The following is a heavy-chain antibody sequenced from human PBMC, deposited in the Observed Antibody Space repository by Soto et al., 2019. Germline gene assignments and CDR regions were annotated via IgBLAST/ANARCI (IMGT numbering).Heavy chain of an antibody. J-gene: IGHJ6*02. CDR3: ARDLRCCGLDV. CDR2: IFYSGSS. V-gene: IGHV4-59*01. Sequence: SETLSLTCNVSGASMRSYSWTWMRLSPGKGLEWIGDIFYSGSSNLNPSLRSRLSISIDTSKNMFSLMLKSVTAADTAVYYCARDLRCCGLDVWGQGTTVTVSS. D-gene: IGHD3-9*01. CDR1: GASMRSYS.